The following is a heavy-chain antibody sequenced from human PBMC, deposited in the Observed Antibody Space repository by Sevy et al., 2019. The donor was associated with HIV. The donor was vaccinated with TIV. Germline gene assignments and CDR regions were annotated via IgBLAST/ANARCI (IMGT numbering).Heavy chain of an antibody. CDR2: ISGSDST. CDR3: AKWGDHDFWSSYSYFDY. V-gene: IGHV3-23*01. D-gene: IGHD3-3*01. CDR1: GFTFRTYA. Sequence: GGSLRLSCTASGFTFRTYAMSWVRQAPGKGLDWVSGKGLEWVSAISGSDSTYYADSVKDRFTISRDNSKNTVYLQMNGLRAEDTAVYYCAKWGDHDFWSSYSYFDYWGQGALVTVSS. J-gene: IGHJ4*02.